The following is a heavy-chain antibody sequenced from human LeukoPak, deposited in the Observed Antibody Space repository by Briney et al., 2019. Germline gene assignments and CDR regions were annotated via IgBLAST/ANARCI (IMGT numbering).Heavy chain of an antibody. Sequence: SETLSLTCTVSGGSISGSTYYWGWIRQPPGKGLEWIGSIYYSGSTYYNPSLKSRVTISVDTSKNQFSLKLSSVTAADTAVYYCARESLGYCSSTSCYMDYYYYMDVWGKGTTVTVSS. CDR1: GGSISGSTYY. J-gene: IGHJ6*03. V-gene: IGHV4-39*07. CDR2: IYYSGST. CDR3: ARESLGYCSSTSCYMDYYYYMDV. D-gene: IGHD2-2*02.